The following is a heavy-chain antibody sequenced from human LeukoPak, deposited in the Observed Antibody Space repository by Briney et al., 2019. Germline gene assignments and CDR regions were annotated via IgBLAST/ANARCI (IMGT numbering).Heavy chain of an antibody. CDR2: IKSKTDGGTT. J-gene: IGHJ4*02. Sequence: GGSLRLSCAASGFTFSNAWMNWVRQAPGKGLEWVGRIKSKTDGGTTDYAAPVKGRFTISRDDSKNTLYLQMNSLKTEDTAVYYCTTGPYIVGATIDYWGQGTLVTVSS. D-gene: IGHD1-26*01. CDR1: GFTFSNAW. CDR3: TTGPYIVGATIDY. V-gene: IGHV3-15*07.